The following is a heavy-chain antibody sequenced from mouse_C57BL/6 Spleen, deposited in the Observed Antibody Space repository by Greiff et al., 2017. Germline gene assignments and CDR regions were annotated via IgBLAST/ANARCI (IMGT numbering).Heavy chain of an antibody. CDR3: TPGQSFAY. Sequence: QVQLKQSGAELVRPGASVTLSCKASGYTFTDYEMHWVKQTPVHGLEWIGAIDPETGGTAYNQKFKGKAILTADKSSSTAYMELRSLTSEDSAVYYCTPGQSFAYWGQGTLVTVSA. CDR2: IDPETGGT. V-gene: IGHV1-15*01. J-gene: IGHJ3*01. CDR1: GYTFTDYE.